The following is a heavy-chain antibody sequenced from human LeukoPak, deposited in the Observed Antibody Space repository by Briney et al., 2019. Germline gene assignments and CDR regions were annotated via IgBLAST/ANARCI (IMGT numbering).Heavy chain of an antibody. CDR2: MNPNSGNT. CDR3: ARGVDTAMVTGIDY. J-gene: IGHJ4*02. V-gene: IGHV1-8*02. Sequence: ASVKVSCKASGGTFSSYAISWVRPATGQGLEWMGWMNPNSGNTGYAQKFQGRVTMTRNTSISTAYMELSSLRSEDTAVYYCARGVDTAMVTGIDYWGQGTLVTVSS. CDR1: GGTFSSYA. D-gene: IGHD5-18*01.